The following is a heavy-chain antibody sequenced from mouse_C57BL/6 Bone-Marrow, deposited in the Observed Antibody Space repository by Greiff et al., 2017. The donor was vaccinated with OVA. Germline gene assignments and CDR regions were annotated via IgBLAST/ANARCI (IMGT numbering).Heavy chain of an antibody. Sequence: EVKVEESGGGLVQPGGSMKLSCAASGFTFSDAWMDWVRQSPEKGLEWVAEIRNKANNHATYYAESVKGRFTISRDDSKSSVYLQMNSLRAEDTGIYYCTITTVDYYAMDYWGQGTSVTVSS. CDR1: GFTFSDAW. CDR2: IRNKANNHAT. D-gene: IGHD1-1*01. V-gene: IGHV6-6*01. CDR3: TITTVDYYAMDY. J-gene: IGHJ4*01.